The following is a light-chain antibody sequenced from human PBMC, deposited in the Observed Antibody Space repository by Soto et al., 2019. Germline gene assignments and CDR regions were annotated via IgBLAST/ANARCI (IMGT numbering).Light chain of an antibody. CDR2: DAS. J-gene: IGKJ1*01. CDR3: QQYNYWPT. V-gene: IGKV3-15*01. CDR1: RSVSSN. Sequence: EIVMTQSPATLSVSPGERATLSCRASRSVSSNLAWYQQKPGQAPRLLIHDASTRATGIPARFSGSGSGTEFTLTISSLQSEDFAVYYCQQYNYWPTFGQGTKVEIK.